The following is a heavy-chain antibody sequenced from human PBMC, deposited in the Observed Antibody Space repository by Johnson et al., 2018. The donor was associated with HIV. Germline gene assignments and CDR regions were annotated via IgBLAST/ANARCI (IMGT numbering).Heavy chain of an antibody. Sequence: QVQLVESGGGVVQPGRSLRLSCAASGFTFSSYGMHWVRQAPGKGLEWVAVIWYDGSNKYYADPVKGRFTISRDNSKNTLYLQMNSLSAEDTAVYYCARGGEDDAFDIWGQGTIVTVSS. V-gene: IGHV3-33*01. CDR1: GFTFSSYG. J-gene: IGHJ3*02. CDR3: ARGGEDDAFDI. D-gene: IGHD3-16*01. CDR2: IWYDGSNK.